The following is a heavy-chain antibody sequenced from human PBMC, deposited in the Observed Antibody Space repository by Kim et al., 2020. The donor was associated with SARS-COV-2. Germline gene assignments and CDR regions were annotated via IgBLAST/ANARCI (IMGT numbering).Heavy chain of an antibody. J-gene: IGHJ4*02. Sequence: SGPTLVNPTQTLILTCTFSGFSLTTRGMCVSWIRQPPGKALEWLARIDWDDDQYYSTSLRPRLTLSKDTSKNQVVLTVTNLDPVDTARYYCARIRCDCSRTRCRAANFASWGQGTLATVSS. CDR3: ARIRCDCSRTRCRAANFAS. CDR2: IDWDDDQ. CDR1: GFSLTTRGMC. V-gene: IGHV2-70*11. D-gene: IGHD2-2*01.